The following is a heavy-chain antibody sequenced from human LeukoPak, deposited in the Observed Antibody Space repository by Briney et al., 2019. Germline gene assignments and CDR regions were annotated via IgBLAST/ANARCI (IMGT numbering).Heavy chain of an antibody. V-gene: IGHV4-39*07. D-gene: IGHD1-1*01. J-gene: IGHJ4*02. CDR3: ARASDPETGTETFDY. Sequence: SETLSLTCTVSGGSISSSSYYWGWIRQPPGKGLEWIGEINHSGSTNYNPSLKSRVTISVDTSKNQFSLKLSSVTAADTAVYYCARASDPETGTETFDYWGQGTLVTVSS. CDR2: INHSGST. CDR1: GGSISSSSYY.